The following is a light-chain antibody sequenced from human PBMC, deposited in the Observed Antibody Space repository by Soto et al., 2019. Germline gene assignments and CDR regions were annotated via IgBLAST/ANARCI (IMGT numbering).Light chain of an antibody. CDR1: KLGGKY. CDR3: QAWDNSVV. V-gene: IGLV3-1*01. CDR2: DDT. Sequence: SSELTQPPSVSVSPGQTATMTCSGDKLGGKYVCWYQQKPGQSPLLVIYDDTKRPSGIPERFSGSNSGNTATLTIGGTQAMDEADYYCQAWDNSVVFGGGTKLTVL. J-gene: IGLJ2*01.